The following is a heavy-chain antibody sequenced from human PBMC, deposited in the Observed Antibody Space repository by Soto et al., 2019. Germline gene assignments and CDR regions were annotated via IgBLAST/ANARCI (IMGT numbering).Heavy chain of an antibody. V-gene: IGHV1-18*01. D-gene: IGHD3-16*01. CDR1: GYSFTIYG. CDR2: ISTYNGNT. CDR3: ARDMWGWGDGMDV. Sequence: ASVKVSCKASGYSFTIYGITWVRQAPGQGLEWMGWISTYNGNTNYAQKLQGRVTMTTDTSTSTAYMELRSLRSDDTAVYYCARDMWGWGDGMDVWGQGTTVTVSS. J-gene: IGHJ6*02.